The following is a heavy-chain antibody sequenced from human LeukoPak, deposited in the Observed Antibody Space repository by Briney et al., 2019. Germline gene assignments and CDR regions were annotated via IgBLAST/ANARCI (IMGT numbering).Heavy chain of an antibody. V-gene: IGHV3-64D*06. D-gene: IGHD6-19*01. CDR3: VKSPGSGWPV. CDR2: IYSDGSRT. J-gene: IGHJ4*02. Sequence: AGGSLRLSCAASGFTFSSFAMHWVRQAPGKGLEYLSAIYSDGSRTYYADSVEGRFTISRDNSKNTLYFEMSSLRVEDTAVYYCVKSPGSGWPVWGQGTLLTVSS. CDR1: GFTFSSFA.